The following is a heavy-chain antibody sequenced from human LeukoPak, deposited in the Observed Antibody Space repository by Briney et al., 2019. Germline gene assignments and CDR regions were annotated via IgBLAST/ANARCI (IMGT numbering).Heavy chain of an antibody. CDR2: IYYSGST. CDR1: GGSISSSSYY. D-gene: IGHD5-24*01. V-gene: IGHV4-61*05. CDR3: ARGGGDGYNFFY. J-gene: IGHJ4*02. Sequence: SETLSLTCTVSGGSISSSSYYWGWIRQPPGKGLEWIGYIYYSGSTNYNPSLKSRVTISVDTSKNQFSLKLSSVTAADTAVCYCARGGGDGYNFFYWGQGTLVTVSS.